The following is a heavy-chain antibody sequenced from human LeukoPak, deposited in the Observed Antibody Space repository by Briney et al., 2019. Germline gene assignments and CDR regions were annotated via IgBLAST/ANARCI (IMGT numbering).Heavy chain of an antibody. V-gene: IGHV3-21*04. CDR2: ISSSSSYI. J-gene: IGHJ1*01. CDR1: GFTFSSYS. Sequence: KPGGSLRLSCAASGFTFSSYSMNWVRQAPGKGLEWVSSISSSSSYIYYADSVKGRFTISRDNAKNSLYLQMNSLRAEDTAVYFCAKGHGDWVPANYLQHWGQGTLVTVSS. CDR3: AKGHGDWVPANYLQH. D-gene: IGHD4-17*01.